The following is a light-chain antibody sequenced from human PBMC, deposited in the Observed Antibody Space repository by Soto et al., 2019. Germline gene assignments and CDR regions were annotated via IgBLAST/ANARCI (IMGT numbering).Light chain of an antibody. V-gene: IGKV1-39*01. CDR1: QTISTY. Sequence: DIQMTQSPASLSASVGDRVTITCWTSQTISTYLNWYQQKPGKAPEVLIYAASNLQSGVPSRFSGSGSGTDFTLTISGLQPADSATYYCQQSYRTPITFGQGTRLEIK. CDR2: AAS. CDR3: QQSYRTPIT. J-gene: IGKJ5*01.